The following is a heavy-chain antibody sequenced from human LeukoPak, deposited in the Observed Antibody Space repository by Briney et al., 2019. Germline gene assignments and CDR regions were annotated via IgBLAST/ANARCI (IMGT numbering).Heavy chain of an antibody. CDR3: VRDRGTYRPIDY. V-gene: IGHV3-21*04. CDR2: ISYTGTYI. Sequence: GGSLRLSCAASAFSLSAYNMNWVRQAPGKGLKWVSSISYTGTYIYYADSVKGRFTISRDNAQNSLYLQMNSLRAEATAIYYCVRDRGTYRPIDYWGQGTLVTVSS. CDR1: AFSLSAYN. J-gene: IGHJ4*02. D-gene: IGHD1-26*01.